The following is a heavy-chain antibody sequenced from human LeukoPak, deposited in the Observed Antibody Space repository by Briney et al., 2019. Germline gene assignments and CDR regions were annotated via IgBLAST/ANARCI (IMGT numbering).Heavy chain of an antibody. Sequence: QPGRSLRLSCAASGFTFSSYGMHWVRQAPGKGLEWVAVIWYDGSNKYYADSVKGRLTISRDNSKNTLYLQMNSLRAEDTAVYYYARDGVDTAMAPIDYWGQGTLVTVSS. D-gene: IGHD5-18*01. V-gene: IGHV3-33*01. CDR2: IWYDGSNK. CDR1: GFTFSSYG. CDR3: ARDGVDTAMAPIDY. J-gene: IGHJ4*02.